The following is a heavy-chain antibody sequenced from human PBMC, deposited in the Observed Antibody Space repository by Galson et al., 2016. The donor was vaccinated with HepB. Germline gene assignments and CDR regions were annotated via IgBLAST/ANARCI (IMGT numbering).Heavy chain of an antibody. CDR2: ISVSGGST. CDR3: AKDRHLDYYDSSGDPTWFYY. J-gene: IGHJ4*02. Sequence: SLRLSCAASGFTFSSYAMSWVRQAPGKGLEWVSAISVSGGSTYYADSVKGRLTISRDNSKNTLYLQMNSLRAEDTAVYYCAKDRHLDYYDSSGDPTWFYYWGQGTLVTVSS. CDR1: GFTFSSYA. V-gene: IGHV3-23*01. D-gene: IGHD3-22*01.